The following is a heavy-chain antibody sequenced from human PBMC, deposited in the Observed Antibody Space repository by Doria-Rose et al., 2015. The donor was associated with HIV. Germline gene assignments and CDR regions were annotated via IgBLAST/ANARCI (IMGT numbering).Heavy chain of an antibody. CDR1: GVSLSSPGMG. J-gene: IGHJ4*02. Sequence: SGPVLVKPTETLTLTCTVSGVSLSSPGMGVSWIRHPPGKALEWLANIFSDDERSYKTSLKSRLTISRGTSKSQVLLTMTDMDPVDTATYYCARIKSSRWYHKYYFDFWGQGTLVIVSA. D-gene: IGHD6-13*01. CDR2: IFSDDER. V-gene: IGHV2-26*01. CDR3: ARIKSSRWYHKYYFDF.